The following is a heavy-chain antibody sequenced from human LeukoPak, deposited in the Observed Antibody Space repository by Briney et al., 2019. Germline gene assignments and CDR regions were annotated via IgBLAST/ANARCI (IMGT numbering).Heavy chain of an antibody. V-gene: IGHV3-30*03. Sequence: GRSLRLSCAASGFTFNNYGMHWVRQAPGKGLEWVAVISYDGSNKYYADSVKGRFTISRDNSKNTLYLQMNSLRAEDTAVYYCARDLGDSSGYSYYFDYWGQGTLVTVSS. CDR2: ISYDGSNK. J-gene: IGHJ4*02. CDR1: GFTFNNYG. CDR3: ARDLGDSSGYSYYFDY. D-gene: IGHD3-22*01.